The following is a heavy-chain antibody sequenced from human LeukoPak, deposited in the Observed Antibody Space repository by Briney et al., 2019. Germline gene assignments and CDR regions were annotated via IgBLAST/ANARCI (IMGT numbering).Heavy chain of an antibody. CDR2: IDPSDSYT. CDR3: ARQSPSSGYDSSNLDY. CDR1: GYSFTTSW. D-gene: IGHD5-12*01. V-gene: IGHV5-10-1*01. J-gene: IGHJ4*02. Sequence: GESLTISCKVSGYSFTTSWITWLRQMPGKGLEWMGKIDPSDSYTNYSPSFQGQVTISADKSNNTASLNWSSLKASDTAMFYCARQSPSSGYDSSNLDYWGQGTLDSVS.